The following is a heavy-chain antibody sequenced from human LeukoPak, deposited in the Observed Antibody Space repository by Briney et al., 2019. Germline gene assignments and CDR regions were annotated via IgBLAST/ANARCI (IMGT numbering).Heavy chain of an antibody. Sequence: GGCLRLSCAASGFTFSSCAMSWVRQAPGKGLEWVSGIISTGGSTYYADSVKGRFTISRDNSKSTLSLQMDSLRAEDTAVYYCAKGYSSGWRTYFDYWGQGTLVTVSS. J-gene: IGHJ4*02. D-gene: IGHD6-19*01. CDR3: AKGYSSGWRTYFDY. CDR1: GFTFSSCA. V-gene: IGHV3-23*01. CDR2: IISTGGST.